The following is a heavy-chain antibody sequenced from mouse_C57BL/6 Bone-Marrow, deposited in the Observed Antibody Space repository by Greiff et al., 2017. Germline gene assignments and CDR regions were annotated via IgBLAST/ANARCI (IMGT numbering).Heavy chain of an antibody. D-gene: IGHD1-1*01. CDR1: GFPFSSYG. J-gene: IGHJ3*01. Sequence: EVKLMESGGDLVKPGGSLKLSCAASGFPFSSYGMSWVRQTPDKSLEWVATISSGGSYPYYPDSVKGRITISIDNAKNTLYLQMSSLKSEDTAMNYCAGCLYPWFDYWGQGTLVTVSA. CDR2: ISSGGSYP. V-gene: IGHV5-6*01. CDR3: AGCLYPWFDY.